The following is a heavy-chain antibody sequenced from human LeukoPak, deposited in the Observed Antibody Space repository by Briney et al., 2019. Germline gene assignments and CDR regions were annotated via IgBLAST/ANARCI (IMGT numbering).Heavy chain of an antibody. CDR1: GGSISSYY. CDR2: IYNSGST. Sequence: SETLSLTCTVFGGSISSYYWSWIRQPPGKGLEWIGYIYNSGSTNYNPSPKSRVTLSVDTPKNQFSLKLNSVTAADTAVYYCAKSNGYGLIDIWGQGTMVTVSS. CDR3: AKSNGYGLIDI. J-gene: IGHJ3*02. V-gene: IGHV4-59*12. D-gene: IGHD3-22*01.